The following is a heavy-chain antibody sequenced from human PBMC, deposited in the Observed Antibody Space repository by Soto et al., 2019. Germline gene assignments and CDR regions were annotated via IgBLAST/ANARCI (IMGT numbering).Heavy chain of an antibody. Sequence: SETLSLTCTVSGGSISSYYWSWIRQPPGKGLEWIGYIYYSGSTNYNPSLKSRVTISVDTSKNQFSLKLSSVTAADTAVYYCARRSLYCSSTSCYGYYYMDVWGKGTTVTVSS. CDR3: ARRSLYCSSTSCYGYYYMDV. J-gene: IGHJ6*03. CDR2: IYYSGST. V-gene: IGHV4-59*08. D-gene: IGHD2-2*01. CDR1: GGSISSYY.